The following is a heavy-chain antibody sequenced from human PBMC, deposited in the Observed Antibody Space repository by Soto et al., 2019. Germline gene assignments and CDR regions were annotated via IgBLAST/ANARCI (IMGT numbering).Heavy chain of an antibody. J-gene: IGHJ4*02. CDR3: AKDRKGGAARPKDFDY. Sequence: EVQLLESGGGLVQPGGSLRLSCAASGFTFSSYAMSWVRQAPGKGLEWVSAISGSGGSTYYADSVKGRFTISSDNSKNTLYLQMNSRRAEDTAVYYCAKDRKGGAARPKDFDYWGQGTLVTVSS. CDR1: GFTFSSYA. CDR2: ISGSGGST. V-gene: IGHV3-23*01. D-gene: IGHD6-6*01.